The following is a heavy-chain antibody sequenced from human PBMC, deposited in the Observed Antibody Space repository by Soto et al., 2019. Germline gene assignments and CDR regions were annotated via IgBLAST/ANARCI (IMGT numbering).Heavy chain of an antibody. CDR3: ATHPYYYDCSGDPLGY. Sequence: QVQLVQSGAEVKKPGSSVKVSCKASGGTFSSYTISWVRQAPGQGLEWMGRIIPILGIANYAQKFQGRVTITANKSTSTAYMELSSLRSEDTAVYYCATHPYYYDCSGDPLGYWGQGTLVTVSS. CDR2: IIPILGIA. J-gene: IGHJ4*02. V-gene: IGHV1-69*02. D-gene: IGHD3-22*01. CDR1: GGTFSSYT.